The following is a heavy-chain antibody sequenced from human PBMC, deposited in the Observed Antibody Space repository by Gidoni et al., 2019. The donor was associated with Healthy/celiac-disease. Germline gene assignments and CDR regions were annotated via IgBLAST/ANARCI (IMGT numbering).Heavy chain of an antibody. Sequence: QVQLVQSGAEVTKPGASVKVSCKASGYTFTSYDINWVRQATGQGLEWMGWMNPNSGNTGYAQKFQGRVTMTRNTSISTAYMELSSLRSEDTAVYYCARVGVSYDFWSGYYIDYYGMDVWGQGTTVTVSS. CDR3: ARVGVSYDFWSGYYIDYYGMDV. CDR2: MNPNSGNT. CDR1: GYTFTSYD. D-gene: IGHD3-3*01. J-gene: IGHJ6*02. V-gene: IGHV1-8*01.